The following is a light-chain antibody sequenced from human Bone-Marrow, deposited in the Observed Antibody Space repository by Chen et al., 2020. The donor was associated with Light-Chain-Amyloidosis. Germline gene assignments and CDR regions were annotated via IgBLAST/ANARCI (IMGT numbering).Light chain of an antibody. Sequence: DIVMTQSPDSLPVSLGERATINCKSSQSLLHISNNKNYLAWYQQKPGQPPKLLIYWASTRESGVPNLFSGGDSGADFTRIISSLQAGDVALYYCQQYCRSPRAFGQGTKLEIK. CDR2: WAS. CDR3: QQYCRSPRA. CDR1: QSLLHISNNKNY. V-gene: IGKV4-1*01. J-gene: IGKJ1*01.